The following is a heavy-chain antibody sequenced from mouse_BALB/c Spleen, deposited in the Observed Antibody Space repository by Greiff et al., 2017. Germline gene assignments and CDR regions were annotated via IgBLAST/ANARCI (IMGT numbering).Heavy chain of an antibody. V-gene: IGHV1S22*01. D-gene: IGHD4-1*01. Sequence: LQQPGSELVRPGASVKLSCEASGYTFTSYWMHWVKQRPGQGLEWIGNIYPGSGSTNYDEKFKSKATLTVDTSSSTAYMQLSSLTSEDSAVYYCTNNWDDYWGQGTTLTVSS. CDR2: IYPGSGST. CDR3: TNNWDDY. J-gene: IGHJ2*01. CDR1: GYTFTSYW.